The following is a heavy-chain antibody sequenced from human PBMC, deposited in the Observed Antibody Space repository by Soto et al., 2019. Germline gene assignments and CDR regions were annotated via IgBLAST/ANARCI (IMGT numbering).Heavy chain of an antibody. V-gene: IGHV5-51*01. J-gene: IGHJ4*02. CDR3: ARQEGDSSGWPGHYYVDY. CDR1: GYSFASYW. D-gene: IGHD6-19*01. CDR2: IYPGDSDT. Sequence: PGESLKISCKGSGYSFASYWIGWVRQMPGKGLEWMGIIYPGDSDTRYSPSFQGQVTISADKSISTAYLQWSSLKASDTAMYYCARQEGDSSGWPGHYYVDYWGQGTLVTVSS.